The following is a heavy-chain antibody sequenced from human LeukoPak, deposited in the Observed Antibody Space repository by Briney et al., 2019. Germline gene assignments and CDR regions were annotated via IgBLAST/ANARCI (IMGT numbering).Heavy chain of an antibody. CDR2: INHSGST. CDR1: GGSFSGYY. V-gene: IGHV4-34*01. Sequence: SETLSLTCAVYGGSFSGYYWSWIRQSPGKGLEWIGEINHSGSTNYNPSLKSRVTISVDTSKNQFSLKLSSVTAADTAVYYCARHGNIVVVVAARGFDPWGQGTLVTVSS. J-gene: IGHJ5*02. CDR3: ARHGNIVVVVAARGFDP. D-gene: IGHD2-15*01.